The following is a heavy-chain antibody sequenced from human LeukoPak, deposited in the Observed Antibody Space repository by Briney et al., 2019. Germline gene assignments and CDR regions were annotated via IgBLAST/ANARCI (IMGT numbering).Heavy chain of an antibody. D-gene: IGHD4-23*01. Sequence: GGSLRLSCAASGFTFDDYAMHWVRQAPGEGLEWVSGISWNSGSIGYADSVKGRFTISRDNAKNSLYLQVNSLRAEDTALYYCAKEYYGGNSNYYYGMDVWGQGTTVTVSS. CDR2: ISWNSGSI. CDR3: AKEYYGGNSNYYYGMDV. J-gene: IGHJ6*02. CDR1: GFTFDDYA. V-gene: IGHV3-9*01.